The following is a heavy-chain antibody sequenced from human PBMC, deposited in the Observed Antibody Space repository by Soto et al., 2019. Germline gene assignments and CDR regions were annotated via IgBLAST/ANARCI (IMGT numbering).Heavy chain of an antibody. J-gene: IGHJ6*02. V-gene: IGHV1-2*02. CDR2: INPNSGGT. Sequence: QVQLVQSGAEVKKPGASVKVSCKASGYTFTGDYVLWVRQAPGQGLEWMGWINPNSGGTNYAQKFQGRVTMTRDTSISTAYMELKRLTSDDTAVYYCARERITGLGYYYGMDVWGQGTTVTVSS. CDR1: GYTFTGDY. CDR3: ARERITGLGYYYGMDV. D-gene: IGHD1-20*01.